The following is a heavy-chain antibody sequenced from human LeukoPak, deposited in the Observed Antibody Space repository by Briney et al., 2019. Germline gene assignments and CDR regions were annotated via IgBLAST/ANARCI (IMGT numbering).Heavy chain of an antibody. J-gene: IGHJ4*02. D-gene: IGHD1-7*01. Sequence: GGSLRLSCAASGFTFSSYSMSWVRQAPGKGLEWVANINQDGSAKYYVDSVRGRFTISRDNAKNSMYLQMNSLRAEDTAVYYCARWDIRGTAHQLDYWGQGTLVTVSS. V-gene: IGHV3-7*01. CDR2: INQDGSAK. CDR3: ARWDIRGTAHQLDY. CDR1: GFTFSSYS.